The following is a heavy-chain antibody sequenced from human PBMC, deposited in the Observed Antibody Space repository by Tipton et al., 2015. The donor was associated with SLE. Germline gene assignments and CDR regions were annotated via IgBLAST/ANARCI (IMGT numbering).Heavy chain of an antibody. CDR3: ARGDIVGATPHYGMDV. V-gene: IGHV4-61*02. Sequence: TLSLTCTVSGGSISSGSYYWSWIRQPAGKGLEWIGRIYTSGSTNYNPSLKSRVTISVDTSKNQFSLKLSSMTAADTAVYYCARGDIVGATPHYGMDVWGQGTTVTVSS. D-gene: IGHD1-26*01. J-gene: IGHJ6*02. CDR2: IYTSGST. CDR1: GGSISSGSYY.